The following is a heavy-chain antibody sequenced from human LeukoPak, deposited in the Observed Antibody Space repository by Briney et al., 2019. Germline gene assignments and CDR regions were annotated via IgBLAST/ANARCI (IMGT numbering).Heavy chain of an antibody. CDR1: GGSISSYY. V-gene: IGHV4-59*01. D-gene: IGHD3-9*01. J-gene: IGHJ4*02. CDR3: ARGDYYYDISTGSRRYFDY. Sequence: SETLSLTCTVSGGSISSYYWSWIRQPPGKGLEWIGYIYYSGSTNYNPSLKSRVTISVDTSKNQFSLKLSSVTAADTAVYYCARGDYYYDISTGSRRYFDYWGQGTLVTVSS. CDR2: IYYSGST.